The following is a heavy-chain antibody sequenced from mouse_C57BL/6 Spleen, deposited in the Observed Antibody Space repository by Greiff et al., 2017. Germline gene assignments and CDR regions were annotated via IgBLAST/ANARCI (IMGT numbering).Heavy chain of an antibody. CDR2: INPNSGST. CDR3: GRDLNGSSSYYFEY. J-gene: IGHJ2*01. Sequence: VQLQQPGAELVKPGASVKLSCKASGYTFTSYWMHWVKQRPGQGLEWIGMINPNSGSTNYNAKFKSKATLTVDKSSSTAYMQLSSLTSEDSAVYDGGRDLNGSSSYYFEYWGQGTTRTVSS. D-gene: IGHD1-1*01. V-gene: IGHV1-64*01. CDR1: GYTFTSYW.